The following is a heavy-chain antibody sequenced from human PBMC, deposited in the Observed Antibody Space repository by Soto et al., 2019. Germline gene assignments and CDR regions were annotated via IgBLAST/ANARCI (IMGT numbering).Heavy chain of an antibody. CDR3: ARDTYYDFWSGYHDAFDI. D-gene: IGHD3-3*01. J-gene: IGHJ3*02. Sequence: GGSLRLSSAASGFTFSSYSMNWVRQAPGKGLEWVSYISSSSSTIYYADSVKGRFTISRDNAKNSLYLQMNSLRAEDTAVYYCARDTYYDFWSGYHDAFDIWGQGTMVTVSS. CDR1: GFTFSSYS. V-gene: IGHV3-48*01. CDR2: ISSSSSTI.